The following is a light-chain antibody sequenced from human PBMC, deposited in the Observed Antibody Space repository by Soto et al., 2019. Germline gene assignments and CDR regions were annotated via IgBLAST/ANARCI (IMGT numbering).Light chain of an antibody. CDR1: KSDIGVYDF. V-gene: IGLV2-8*01. CDR3: ATWDDSLISPV. CDR2: EVV. Sequence: QSALTQPPSASGSPGQSVTISCTGTKSDIGVYDFVSWYQHHPGKAPRLIIYEVVQRPSGVPDRFSGSKSGNTASLTVSGLQAADEADYFCATWDDSLISPVFGGGTKLTVL. J-gene: IGLJ3*02.